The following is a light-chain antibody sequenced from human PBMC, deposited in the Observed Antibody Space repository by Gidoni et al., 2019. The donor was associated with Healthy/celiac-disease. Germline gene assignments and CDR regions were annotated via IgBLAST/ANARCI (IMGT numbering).Light chain of an antibody. CDR1: ALPKQY. Sequence: SHEMTQPASVAVPPGQTARITCSGDALPKQYAYWYQQKPGQAPVLVIYKDSERPSGIPERFSGSSSGTTVTLTISGVQAEDEADYYCQSADSSGTYHVVFGGGTKLTVL. CDR2: KDS. V-gene: IGLV3-25*03. J-gene: IGLJ2*01. CDR3: QSADSSGTYHVV.